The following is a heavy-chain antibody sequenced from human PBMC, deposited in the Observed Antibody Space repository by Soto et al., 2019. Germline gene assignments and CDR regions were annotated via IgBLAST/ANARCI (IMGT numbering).Heavy chain of an antibody. J-gene: IGHJ4*02. CDR2: ISSSSSYT. CDR3: ARSITDYYDSSGYYDDY. V-gene: IGHV3-11*03. D-gene: IGHD3-22*01. CDR1: GFTFSDYY. Sequence: GGSLRLSCAASGFTFSDYYMSWIRQAPGKGLEWASYISSSSSYTNYADSVKGRFTISRDNAKNSLYLQMNSLRAEDTAVYYCARSITDYYDSSGYYDDYWGQGTLVTVSS.